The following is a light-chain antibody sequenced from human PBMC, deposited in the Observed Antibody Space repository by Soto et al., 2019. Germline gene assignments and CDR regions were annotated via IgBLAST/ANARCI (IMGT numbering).Light chain of an antibody. CDR3: QQSYRSPYT. Sequence: IQLTQSPSSLSASVGDRVPVTCRARQSINIYLNWYQQKPGKAPTLLIYAASSLQSGVPSRFSGGGSRTDFTLTISSLQTEDFATYYCQQSYRSPYTFGQGTKLEI. J-gene: IGKJ2*01. V-gene: IGKV1-39*01. CDR2: AAS. CDR1: QSINIY.